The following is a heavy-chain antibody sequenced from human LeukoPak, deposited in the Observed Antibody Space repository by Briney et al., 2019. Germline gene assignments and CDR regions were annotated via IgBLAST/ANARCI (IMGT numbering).Heavy chain of an antibody. CDR2: ISYDGSNK. Sequence: GGPLRLSCAASGFTVSSNYMSWVRQAPGKGLEWVAVISYDGSNKYYADSVKGRFTISRDNAKNSLYLQMNSLRAEDTAVYYCARRYHGIDYWGQGTLVTVSS. J-gene: IGHJ4*02. CDR1: GFTVSSNY. V-gene: IGHV3-30-3*01. CDR3: ARRYHGIDY. D-gene: IGHD1-14*01.